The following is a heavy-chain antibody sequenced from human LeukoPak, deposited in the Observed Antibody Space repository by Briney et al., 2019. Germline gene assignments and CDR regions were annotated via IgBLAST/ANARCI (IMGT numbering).Heavy chain of an antibody. CDR3: ARRAGAYSHPYDY. V-gene: IGHV3-53*01. CDR2: IYSDNT. Sequence: GGSLRLSCTVSGFTVSSNSMSWVRQAPGKGLEWVSFIYSDNTYYSDSVKGRFTISRDNSKNTLYLQMNSLRAEDTAVYYCARRAGAYSHPYDYWGQGTLVTVSS. D-gene: IGHD4/OR15-4a*01. CDR1: GFTVSSNS. J-gene: IGHJ4*02.